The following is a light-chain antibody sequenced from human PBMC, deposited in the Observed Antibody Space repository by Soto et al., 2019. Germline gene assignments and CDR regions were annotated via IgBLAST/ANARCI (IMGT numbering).Light chain of an antibody. V-gene: IGKV2-28*01. CDR3: MQALQTPYT. Sequence: DIVMTQSPLSLPVTPGEPASISCRSSQSLLHRNGYTYLDWYLQKPGQSPQLLIYLGSIRGAGVSDRFSGSGSGTDFTLRISRVEAEDVAVYYCMQALQTPYTFGQGTKLEIK. J-gene: IGKJ2*01. CDR2: LGS. CDR1: QSLLHRNGYTY.